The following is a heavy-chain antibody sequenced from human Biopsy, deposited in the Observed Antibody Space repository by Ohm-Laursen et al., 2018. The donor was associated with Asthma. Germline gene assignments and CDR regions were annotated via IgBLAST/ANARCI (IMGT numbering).Heavy chain of an antibody. CDR3: VRGSSSWHHGPFHYYYGLDV. D-gene: IGHD6-13*01. Sequence: SETLSLTCSLSSGSGGYMRSGNYYWGWIRQPPGKWLEWIGSIYYSGTTYYNPSLESRVTVSADTSKNHFSLKLTSVTAADTAVYYCVRGSSSWHHGPFHYYYGLDVWGQGTTATVSS. V-gene: IGHV4-39*01. CDR1: SGSGGYMRSGNYY. J-gene: IGHJ6*02. CDR2: IYYSGTT.